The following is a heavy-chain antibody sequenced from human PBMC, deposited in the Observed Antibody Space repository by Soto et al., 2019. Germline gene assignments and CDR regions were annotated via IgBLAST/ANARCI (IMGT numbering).Heavy chain of an antibody. Sequence: QVQLVQSGAEVKKPGSSVKVSCKASGGTFSSYAISWVRQAPGQGLEWMGGIIPIFGTANYAQKFQGRVTITADESTSTAHMELSSLRSEDTAVYYCARVRVPAASYYYGMDVWGQGTTVTVSS. CDR1: GGTFSSYA. D-gene: IGHD2-2*01. V-gene: IGHV1-69*12. CDR2: IIPIFGTA. CDR3: ARVRVPAASYYYGMDV. J-gene: IGHJ6*02.